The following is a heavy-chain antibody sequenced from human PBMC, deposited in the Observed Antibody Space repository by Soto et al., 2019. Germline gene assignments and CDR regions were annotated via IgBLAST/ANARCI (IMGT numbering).Heavy chain of an antibody. V-gene: IGHV3-73*02. CDR2: IRSAAKSYAT. CDR1: GFTFSGSA. Sequence: EVQLVESGGGLVQPGGSLKLSCAASGFTFSGSAMHWVRQASGKGLEWVGRIRSAAKSYATAYAASVKGRFSIARDDSKNTAYLQMNSLKTEDTAVYYCTRWGDEQLVPFDYWGQGTLVTVSS. CDR3: TRWGDEQLVPFDY. J-gene: IGHJ4*02. D-gene: IGHD6-13*01.